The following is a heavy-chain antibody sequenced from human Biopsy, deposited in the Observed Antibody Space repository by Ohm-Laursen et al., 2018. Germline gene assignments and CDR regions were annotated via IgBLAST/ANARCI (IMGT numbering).Heavy chain of an antibody. CDR1: GYTFTSYD. D-gene: IGHD1-7*01. J-gene: IGHJ5*02. V-gene: IGHV1-8*01. Sequence: SVKVSCTASGYTFTSYDITWVRQASGQGPEWIGWLNPVSGNSNFGQKFRGRVTVTSDTSISTAYMELSGLTSDDTATYYCGRAVRNQLLTDPWGQGTLVTVTS. CDR3: GRAVRNQLLTDP. CDR2: LNPVSGNS.